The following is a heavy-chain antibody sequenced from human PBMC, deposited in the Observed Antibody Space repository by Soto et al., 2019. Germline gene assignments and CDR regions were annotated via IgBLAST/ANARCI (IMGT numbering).Heavy chain of an antibody. CDR1: GLTFSAYA. D-gene: IGHD6-25*01. J-gene: IGHJ6*02. CDR3: ALGLAAPYYYSMDV. V-gene: IGHV3-23*01. Sequence: PGGSLRLSCAASGLTFSAYALSWVRQAPGKGLEWVSVISGSGDSTYYADSVKGRFAISRDNSESTLYLQMNSLRAEDTAVYYCALGLAAPYYYSMDVWGQGTTVTVYS. CDR2: ISGSGDST.